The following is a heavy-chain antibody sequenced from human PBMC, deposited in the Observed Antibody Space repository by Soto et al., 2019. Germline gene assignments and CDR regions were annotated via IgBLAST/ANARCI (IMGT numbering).Heavy chain of an antibody. Sequence: ASVKVSCKASGYTFSSYGISWGGQAPGQGLEWMGWISAYNGNTNYAQKLQGRVTMTTDTSTSTAYMELRSLRSDDTAVYYCARGGYYYDSSADFDYWGQGTLVTVSS. D-gene: IGHD3-22*01. CDR2: ISAYNGNT. V-gene: IGHV1-18*01. J-gene: IGHJ4*02. CDR1: GYTFSSYG. CDR3: ARGGYYYDSSADFDY.